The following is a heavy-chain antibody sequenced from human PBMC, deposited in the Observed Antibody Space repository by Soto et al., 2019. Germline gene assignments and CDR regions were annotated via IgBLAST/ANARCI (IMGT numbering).Heavy chain of an antibody. J-gene: IGHJ4*02. CDR1: GGSISSNNYY. CDR3: ARHSGYNLAHNDY. V-gene: IGHV4-39*01. D-gene: IGHD1-1*01. CDR2: LYYSGST. Sequence: PSETLSLTCTVPGGSISSNNYYWGWIRRPPGKGLEWIGSLYYSGSTYYNPSLKSRVTISVDTSKNQFSLKLSSVTAADTAVYYCARHSGYNLAHNDYWGQGSLVTVSS.